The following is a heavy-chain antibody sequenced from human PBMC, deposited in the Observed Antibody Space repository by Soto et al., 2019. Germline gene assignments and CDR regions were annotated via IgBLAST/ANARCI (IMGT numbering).Heavy chain of an antibody. V-gene: IGHV4-39*01. CDR3: ARLNYYDSLYYFDK. CDR1: GGSLSSSIYY. J-gene: IGHJ4*02. CDR2: IFYSGGT. Sequence: SETLSLTCTVSGGSLSSSIYYWGWIRQSPGTGLEWIASIFYSGGTYYNPSFKSRATISVDTSKNQFFLKLTSATAADTAIYYCARLNYYDSLYYFDKWGPGTLVTVSS. D-gene: IGHD3-22*01.